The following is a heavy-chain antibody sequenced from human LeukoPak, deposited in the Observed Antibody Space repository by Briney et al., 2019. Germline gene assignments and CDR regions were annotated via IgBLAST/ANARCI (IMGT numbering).Heavy chain of an antibody. Sequence: TSETLSLTCTVSGGSISSYYWSWIRQPAGKGLEWIGRIYTSGSTNYNPSLKSRVTMSVDTSKSQFALKVTSVTAADTAVYYCARDEYGDFQGFDYWGQGARVTVSS. CDR2: IYTSGST. J-gene: IGHJ4*02. CDR3: ARDEYGDFQGFDY. D-gene: IGHD4-17*01. CDR1: GGSISSYY. V-gene: IGHV4-4*07.